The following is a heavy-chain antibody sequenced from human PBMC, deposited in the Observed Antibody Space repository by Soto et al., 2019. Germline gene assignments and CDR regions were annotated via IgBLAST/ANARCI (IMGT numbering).Heavy chain of an antibody. V-gene: IGHV4-31*03. Sequence: SETLSLTCTVSGGSISSGGYYWSWIRQHPGKGLEWIGYIYYSGSTYYNPSLKSRVTISVDTSKNQFSLKLSSVTAADTAVYYCARGLDYLAVRVNWFDPWGQGTLVTVSS. CDR2: IYYSGST. CDR1: GGSISSGGYY. J-gene: IGHJ5*02. D-gene: IGHD6-19*01. CDR3: ARGLDYLAVRVNWFDP.